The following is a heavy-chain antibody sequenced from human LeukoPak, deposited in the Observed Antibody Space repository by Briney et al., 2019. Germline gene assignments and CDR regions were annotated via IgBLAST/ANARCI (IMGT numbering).Heavy chain of an antibody. Sequence: GESLKISCKGSGYSFTSYWIGWVRQMPGKGLEWMGIIYPCDSDTRYSPSFQGQVTISADKSISTAYLQWSSLKASGTAMYYCARQKYSSSWYVWFDPWGQGTLVTVSS. J-gene: IGHJ5*02. V-gene: IGHV5-51*01. CDR2: IYPCDSDT. CDR1: GYSFTSYW. D-gene: IGHD6-13*01. CDR3: ARQKYSSSWYVWFDP.